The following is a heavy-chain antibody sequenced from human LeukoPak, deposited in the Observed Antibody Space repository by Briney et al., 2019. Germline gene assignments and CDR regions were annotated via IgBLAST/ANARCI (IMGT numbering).Heavy chain of an antibody. J-gene: IGHJ5*02. D-gene: IGHD2-15*01. CDR3: ARDPVVVVAAGQKWFDP. V-gene: IGHV3-7*01. CDR1: GFTFSSYG. CDR2: IKQDGSEK. Sequence: GGSLRLSCAASGFTFSSYGMHWVRQAPGKGLEWVANIKQDGSEKYYVDSVKGRFTISRDNAKNSLYLQMNSLRAEDTAVYYCARDPVVVVAAGQKWFDPWGQGTLVTVSS.